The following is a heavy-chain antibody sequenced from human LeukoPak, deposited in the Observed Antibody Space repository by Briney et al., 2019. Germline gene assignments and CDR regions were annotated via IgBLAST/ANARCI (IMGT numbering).Heavy chain of an antibody. D-gene: IGHD2-21*01. V-gene: IGHV3-23*01. CDR2: IYENGGTT. J-gene: IGHJ4*02. Sequence: GGSLRLSCVGSGFTFRSHAMSWVRQAPEKGLEFVSGIYENGGTTYYADSVKGRFSISRDNSKNTLYLQMDSLRGEDTAVYYCAKDFRIGYSAHFDYWGQEALVTVSS. CDR1: GFTFRSHA. CDR3: AKDFRIGYSAHFDY.